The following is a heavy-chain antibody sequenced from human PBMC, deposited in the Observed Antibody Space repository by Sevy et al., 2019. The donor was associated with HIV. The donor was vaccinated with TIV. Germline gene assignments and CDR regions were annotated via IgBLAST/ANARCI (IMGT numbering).Heavy chain of an antibody. CDR1: GGSISSSSYY. CDR2: IYCSGST. V-gene: IGHV4-39*01. Sequence: SETLSLTCTVSGGSISSSSYYWGWIRQPPGKGLEWIGSIYCSGSTYYNPSLKSRVTISVDTSKNQFSLKLSSVTAADTAVYYCARHLGLRRYFDYWGQGTLVTVSS. CDR3: ARHLGLRRYFDY. J-gene: IGHJ4*02. D-gene: IGHD5-12*01.